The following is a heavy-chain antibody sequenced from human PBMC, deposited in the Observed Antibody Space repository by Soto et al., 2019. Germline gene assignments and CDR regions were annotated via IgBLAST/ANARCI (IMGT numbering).Heavy chain of an antibody. CDR1: GFPFSSYA. D-gene: IGHD3-9*01. Sequence: GGSLRLSCAPSGFPFSSYAMSWDRQAPGRELEWVSFISTTGKTKQYRDSVKGRFTISKDKTMKTVYLQMNSLRVEDTAIYYCTKDRDNDDIYSFDYWGQGVLVTVSS. CDR3: TKDRDNDDIYSFDY. CDR2: ISTTGKTK. V-gene: IGHV3-23*01. J-gene: IGHJ4*02.